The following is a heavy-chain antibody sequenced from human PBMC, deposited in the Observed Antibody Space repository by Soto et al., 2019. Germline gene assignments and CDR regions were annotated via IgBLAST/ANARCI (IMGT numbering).Heavy chain of an antibody. D-gene: IGHD6-13*01. CDR3: ARQAYSSNFDY. Sequence: PSETLSLTCTVSGGSISSYYWSWIRQPPGKGLEWIGYIYYSGSTNYNPSLKSRVTISVDTSKNQFSLKLSSVTAADTAVYYCARQAYSSNFDYWGQGTLVTVSS. CDR1: GGSISSYY. V-gene: IGHV4-59*08. CDR2: IYYSGST. J-gene: IGHJ4*02.